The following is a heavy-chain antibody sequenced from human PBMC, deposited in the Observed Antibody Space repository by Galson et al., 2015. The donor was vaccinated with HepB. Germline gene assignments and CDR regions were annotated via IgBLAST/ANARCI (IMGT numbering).Heavy chain of an antibody. D-gene: IGHD3-22*01. Sequence: SLRLSCAASGFTFDDYTMHWVRQAPGKGLEWVSLISWDGGSTYYADSVKGRFTISRDNSKNSLYLQMNSLRTEDTALYYCAKSFYDSSGYSWGYFDYWAREPWSPSPQ. CDR2: ISWDGGST. J-gene: IGHJ4*02. CDR1: GFTFDDYT. CDR3: AKSFYDSSGYSWGYFDY. V-gene: IGHV3-43*01.